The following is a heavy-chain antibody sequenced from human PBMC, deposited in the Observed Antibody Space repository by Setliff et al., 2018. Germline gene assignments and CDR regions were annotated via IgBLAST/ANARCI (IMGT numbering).Heavy chain of an antibody. Sequence: PGGSLRLSCATSGFTFSHNAMNWVRLAPGKGLQWVSSISGDGIYIHYADSVKGRFTISRDNSKNTLYLQMNSLRAEDTAVYYCARVTKPAAISYYYYMDVWGKGTTVTVSS. D-gene: IGHD2-2*01. CDR3: ARVTKPAAISYYYYMDV. CDR1: GFTFSHNA. V-gene: IGHV3-23*01. J-gene: IGHJ6*03. CDR2: ISGDGIYI.